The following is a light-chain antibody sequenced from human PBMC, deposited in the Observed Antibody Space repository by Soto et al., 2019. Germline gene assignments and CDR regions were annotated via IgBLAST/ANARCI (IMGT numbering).Light chain of an antibody. CDR1: QSVSSSY. Sequence: EIVLTQSPGTLFLSPGERPTLSCRASQSVSSSYLAWYQQKPGQAPRLLIYGASSRATGIPDRFSGSGSGTDFTLTISRLEPEDFAVYYCQRYGSSPTWTFGQGTKVDIK. V-gene: IGKV3-20*01. J-gene: IGKJ1*01. CDR3: QRYGSSPTWT. CDR2: GAS.